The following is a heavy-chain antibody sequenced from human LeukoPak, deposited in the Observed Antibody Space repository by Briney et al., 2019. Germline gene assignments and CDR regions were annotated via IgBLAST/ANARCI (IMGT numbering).Heavy chain of an antibody. D-gene: IGHD6-13*01. CDR3: AREPGIAAAGFYYFDY. Sequence: PSDTLSLTCTVSGGSISSYDGSWIRQPPGKGLEWIGYIYYSGSTNYHPSLKSRVTISVDTSKNQFPLKLSSVTAADTAVYYCAREPGIAAAGFYYFDYWGQGTLVTVSS. V-gene: IGHV4-59*01. CDR2: IYYSGST. J-gene: IGHJ4*02. CDR1: GGSISSYD.